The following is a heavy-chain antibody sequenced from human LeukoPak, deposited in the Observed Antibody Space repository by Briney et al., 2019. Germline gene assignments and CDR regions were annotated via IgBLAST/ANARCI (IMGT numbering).Heavy chain of an antibody. CDR1: GFTFSSYW. V-gene: IGHV3-74*01. D-gene: IGHD3-10*01. Sequence: PGGSLRLSCAASGFTFSSYWMHWVRQAPRKGLVWVSRINSDGSSTSYADSVKGRFTISRDNAKNTLYLQMNSLRAEDTAVYYCARANYYGSGRAAFDIWGQGTMVTVSS. CDR2: INSDGSST. CDR3: ARANYYGSGRAAFDI. J-gene: IGHJ3*02.